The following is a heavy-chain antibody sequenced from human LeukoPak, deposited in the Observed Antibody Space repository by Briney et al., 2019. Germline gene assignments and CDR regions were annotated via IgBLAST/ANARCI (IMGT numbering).Heavy chain of an antibody. J-gene: IGHJ4*02. Sequence: SGGSLRLSCAASGFTFSNYAMRWVRQAPGKGLEGVANIKNDGSEEYYVDSVKGRFTISRDNAKNSLFLQMNSLTVEDTAVYYCARAIRGSAVDTGDRWGQGTLVTVSS. CDR3: ARAIRGSAVDTGDR. CDR2: IKNDGSEE. D-gene: IGHD3-10*01. V-gene: IGHV3-7*01. CDR1: GFTFSNYA.